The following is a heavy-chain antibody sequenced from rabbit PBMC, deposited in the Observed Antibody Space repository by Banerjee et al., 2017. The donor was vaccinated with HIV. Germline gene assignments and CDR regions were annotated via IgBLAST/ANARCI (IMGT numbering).Heavy chain of an antibody. J-gene: IGHJ4*01. Sequence: QLVESGGGLVKPGASLTLTCKASGFSATFKDVMCWVRQAPGKGLEWIACINTITGTAVYATWAKGRFTISKTSSTTVALQMTSLTAADTATYFCARSPYTYTWPGYFDLWGQGTLVTDS. CDR1: GFSATFKDV. D-gene: IGHD6-1*01. CDR2: INTITGTA. CDR3: ARSPYTYTWPGYFDL. V-gene: IGHV1S45*01.